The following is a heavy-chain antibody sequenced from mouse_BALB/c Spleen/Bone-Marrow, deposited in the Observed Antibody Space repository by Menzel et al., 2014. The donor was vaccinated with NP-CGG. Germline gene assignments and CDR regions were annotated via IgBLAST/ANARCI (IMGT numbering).Heavy chain of an antibody. CDR2: IYPGSDSS. D-gene: IGHD1-2*01. J-gene: IGHJ4*01. CDR1: GYTFTDYY. Sequence: VQLQQSGPELVKPGAPVKISCKASGYTFTDYYINWVKQKPGQGLEWIGWIYPGSDSSKYNERFKGKATLTVDTSSSTAYMQLSSLTSEDTAVYFCTKDYGYVDAMDYWGQGTSVTVSS. V-gene: IGHV1-84*02. CDR3: TKDYGYVDAMDY.